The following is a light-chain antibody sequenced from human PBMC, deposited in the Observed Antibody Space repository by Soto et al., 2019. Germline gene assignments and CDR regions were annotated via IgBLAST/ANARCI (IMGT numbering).Light chain of an antibody. Sequence: ALTQPASVSGSPGQSITISCTGTSSDVGGYNYVSWYQQHPGKAPKLMIYDVSNRPSGVSNRFSGSKSGNTASLTISVLQAEDEADYYCRSYTSSSTYVFGTGTKVTVL. CDR3: RSYTSSSTYV. CDR2: DVS. V-gene: IGLV2-14*03. J-gene: IGLJ1*01. CDR1: SSDVGGYNY.